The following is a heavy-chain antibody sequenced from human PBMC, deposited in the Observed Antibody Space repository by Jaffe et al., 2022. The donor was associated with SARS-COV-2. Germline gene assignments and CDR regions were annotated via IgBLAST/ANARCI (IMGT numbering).Heavy chain of an antibody. CDR1: GYSFTSYW. D-gene: IGHD6-13*01. CDR2: IYPGDSDT. CDR3: ARLAGPLRGSWPVNWFDP. Sequence: EVQLVQSGAEVKKPGESLKISCKGSGYSFTSYWIGWVRQMPGKGLEWMGIIYPGDSDTRYSPSFQGQVTISADKSISTAYLQWSSLKASDTAMYYCARLAGPLRGSWPVNWFDPWGQGTLVTVSS. J-gene: IGHJ5*02. V-gene: IGHV5-51*01.